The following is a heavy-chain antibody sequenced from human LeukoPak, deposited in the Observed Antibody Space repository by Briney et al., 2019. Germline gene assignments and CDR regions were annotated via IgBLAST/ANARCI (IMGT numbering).Heavy chain of an antibody. D-gene: IGHD2-15*01. CDR1: GFTFSSYS. J-gene: IGHJ4*02. Sequence: PGGSLRLSCAASGFTFSSYSMNWVRQAPGKGLEWDSYISSSSSTIYYADSVKGRFTISRDNAKNSLYLQMNSLRAEDTAVYYCARVVHTPQLCYFDYWGQGTLVTVSS. CDR2: ISSSSSTI. CDR3: ARVVHTPQLCYFDY. V-gene: IGHV3-48*01.